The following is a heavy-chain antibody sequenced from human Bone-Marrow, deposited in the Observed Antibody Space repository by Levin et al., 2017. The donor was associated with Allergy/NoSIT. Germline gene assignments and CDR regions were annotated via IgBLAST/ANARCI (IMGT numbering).Heavy chain of an antibody. Sequence: PGGSLRLSCRASGYTFNTYGISWVRQAPGQGLEWMGWIGTYTGHTKYAQKFLGRVIMTRDTSTDIAYMELRNLTSDDTAMYFCARGANNWQSTPHKFDPWGQGTLVTVSS. J-gene: IGHJ5*02. V-gene: IGHV1-18*01. CDR1: GYTFNTYG. CDR2: IGTYTGHT. CDR3: ARGANNWQSTPHKFDP. D-gene: IGHD1-1*01.